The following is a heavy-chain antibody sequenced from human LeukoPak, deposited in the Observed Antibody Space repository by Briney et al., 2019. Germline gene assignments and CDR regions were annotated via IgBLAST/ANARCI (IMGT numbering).Heavy chain of an antibody. Sequence: PGGSLRLSCAASGFTFSSYDMHWVRHATGKGLEWVSAIGTAGDTYYPGSVKGRFTISRENAKNSLYLQMNSLRAGDTAVYYCARGRFGISSPYYYYGMDVWGQGTTVTVSS. D-gene: IGHD3-10*01. CDR1: GFTFSSYD. J-gene: IGHJ6*02. CDR2: IGTAGDT. CDR3: ARGRFGISSPYYYYGMDV. V-gene: IGHV3-13*01.